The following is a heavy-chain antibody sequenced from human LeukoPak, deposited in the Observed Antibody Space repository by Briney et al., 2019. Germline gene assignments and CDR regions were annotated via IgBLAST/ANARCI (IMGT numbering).Heavy chain of an antibody. Sequence: SGGSLRLSCAASGFTFRSYGMSWVRQAPGKGLEWVSTISGSGGSTYYADSVKGRFTISRDNSKNTLYLQMNSLRAEDTAVYYCARRAGGYSHPYDYWGQGILVTVSS. CDR3: ARRAGGYSHPYDY. CDR1: GFTFRSYG. D-gene: IGHD4-23*01. CDR2: ISGSGGST. J-gene: IGHJ4*02. V-gene: IGHV3-23*01.